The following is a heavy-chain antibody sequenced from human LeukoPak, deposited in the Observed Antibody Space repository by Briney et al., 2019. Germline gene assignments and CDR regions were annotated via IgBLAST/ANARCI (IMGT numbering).Heavy chain of an antibody. CDR3: VRDGGVSGYDLLDY. V-gene: IGHV3-7*01. CDR2: INQDGSEE. J-gene: IGHJ4*02. CDR1: GFTFSNYW. Sequence: GGSLRLSCAASGFTFSNYWMTWVCQDPGKGLEWVAHINQDGSEEHYMDSAKARFTISRDNAKNSLSLQMNSLRAEDTAVYYCVRDGGVSGYDLLDYWGREPWSPSPQ. D-gene: IGHD5-12*01.